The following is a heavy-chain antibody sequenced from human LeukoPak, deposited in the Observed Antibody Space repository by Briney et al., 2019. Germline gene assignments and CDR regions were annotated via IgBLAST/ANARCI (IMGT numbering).Heavy chain of an antibody. CDR3: ARVTSGGDYYGMDV. Sequence: GGSLRLSCAASGFTFSSYGMHWVRQAPGKGLEWVAVISYDGSNKYYADSVKGRFTISRDNSKNTLYLQMNSLRAEDTAVYYCARVTSGGDYYGMDVWGQGTTVTVSS. V-gene: IGHV3-30*03. J-gene: IGHJ6*02. D-gene: IGHD2-15*01. CDR2: ISYDGSNK. CDR1: GFTFSSYG.